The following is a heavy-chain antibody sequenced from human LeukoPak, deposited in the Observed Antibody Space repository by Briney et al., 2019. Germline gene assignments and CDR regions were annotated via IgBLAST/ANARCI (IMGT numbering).Heavy chain of an antibody. CDR2: ISAYNGNT. V-gene: IGHV1-18*01. Sequence: ASVKVSCKASGYTFTSYGISWVRQAPGQGLEWMGWISAYNGNTNYAQKLQGRVTMTTDTSTSTAYMELRSLRSDDTAVYYCARADMVRGVIDYYYYMDVWGKGTTVTVSS. CDR3: ARADMVRGVIDYYYYMDV. D-gene: IGHD3-10*01. CDR1: GYTFTSYG. J-gene: IGHJ6*03.